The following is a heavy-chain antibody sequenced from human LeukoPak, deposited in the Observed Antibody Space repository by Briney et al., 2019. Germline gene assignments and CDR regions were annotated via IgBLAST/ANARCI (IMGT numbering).Heavy chain of an antibody. D-gene: IGHD3-22*01. CDR1: GFTFSSYS. CDR2: ISSSSSYI. Sequence: GGSLRLSCAASGFTFSSYSMNWVRQAPGKGLEWVSSISSSSSYIYYADSVKGRFTISRDNAKNSLYLQMNSLRAEDTAVYYCARDTDSSGYYGGSHYWGQGTLVTVSS. J-gene: IGHJ4*02. CDR3: ARDTDSSGYYGGSHY. V-gene: IGHV3-21*01.